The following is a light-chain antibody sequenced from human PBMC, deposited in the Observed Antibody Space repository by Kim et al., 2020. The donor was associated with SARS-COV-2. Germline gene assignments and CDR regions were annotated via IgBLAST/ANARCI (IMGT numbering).Light chain of an antibody. J-gene: IGLJ7*01. Sequence: ELTQPPSASGTPGQRVTISCSGSSSNIGSNTVNWYQQLPGTAPKLLIYSNNQRPSGVPDRFYGSKSGTSASLAISGLQSEDEADYYCAAWDDSLNGRVCGGGTQLTVL. CDR1: SSNIGSNT. CDR2: SNN. CDR3: AAWDDSLNGRV. V-gene: IGLV1-44*01.